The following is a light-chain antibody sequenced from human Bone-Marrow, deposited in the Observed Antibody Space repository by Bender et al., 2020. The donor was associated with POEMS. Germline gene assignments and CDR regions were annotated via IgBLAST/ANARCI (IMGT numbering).Light chain of an antibody. CDR3: CSYAGSSTHVV. V-gene: IGLV2-23*02. J-gene: IGLJ2*01. CDR1: SSDFGPYNL. CDR2: EVF. Sequence: QSALTQAASVSGSPGQSITISCTGASSDFGPYNLVSWYQHHPGKAPKLMIYEVFKRPSGVSNRFSGSKSGNMASLTISGLQAEDEADYYCCSYAGSSTHVVFGGGTKLTVL.